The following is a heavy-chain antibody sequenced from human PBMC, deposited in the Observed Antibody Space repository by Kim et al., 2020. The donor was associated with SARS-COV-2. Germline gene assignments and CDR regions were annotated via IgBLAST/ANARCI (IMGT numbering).Heavy chain of an antibody. CDR3: ARTGYCSGGSCYSRFAFDI. Sequence: SETLSLTCAVYGGSFSGYYWSWIRQPPGKGLEWIGEINHSGSTNYNPSLKSRVTISVDTSKNQFSLKLSSATAADTAVYYCARTGYCSGGSCYSRFAFDIWGQGTMVTVSS. CDR1: GGSFSGYY. V-gene: IGHV4-34*01. D-gene: IGHD2-15*01. CDR2: INHSGST. J-gene: IGHJ3*02.